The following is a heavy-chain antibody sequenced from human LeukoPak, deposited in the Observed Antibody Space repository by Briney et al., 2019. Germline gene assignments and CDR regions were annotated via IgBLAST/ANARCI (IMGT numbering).Heavy chain of an antibody. CDR2: ISTSGNT. D-gene: IGHD1-7*01. J-gene: IGHJ4*02. CDR1: GFTFSDYA. V-gene: IGHV3-23*01. Sequence: GGSLRLSCAASGFTFSDYAMAWVRQAPGKWLEWVSSISTSGNTYYADSVKGQFTISRDNSKDTLYLQINSLTTEDTAVYYCARGLRGNYDYWGQGTLVTVSS. CDR3: ARGLRGNYDY.